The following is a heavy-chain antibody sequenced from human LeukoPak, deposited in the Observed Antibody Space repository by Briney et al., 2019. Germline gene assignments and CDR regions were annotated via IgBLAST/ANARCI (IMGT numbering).Heavy chain of an antibody. CDR1: GGSISSYY. J-gene: IGHJ4*02. D-gene: IGHD4-23*01. CDR3: ASFSDYGGNFFDY. Sequence: SETLSLTCRVSGGSISSYYWSWLRQPPGKGLEWIGYIYYSGSTNYNPSLKSRVTMSLDTSENQFSLRLRSVTAADTAVYYCASFSDYGGNFFDYWGQGTLVTASS. CDR2: IYYSGST. V-gene: IGHV4-59*08.